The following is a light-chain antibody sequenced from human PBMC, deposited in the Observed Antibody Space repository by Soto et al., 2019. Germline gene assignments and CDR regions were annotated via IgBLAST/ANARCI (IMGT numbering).Light chain of an antibody. CDR2: DVT. CDR3: CSYAVTYTLWV. J-gene: IGLJ3*02. CDR1: SSDVGGYNY. V-gene: IGLV2-11*01. Sequence: QSVLTQPRSVSGSPGQSVTISCTGTSSDVGGYNYVSWYQHHPGNAPKLMIYDVTQRPSGVPDRFSGSKSGNTASLTISGLQAEDEAYYYCCSYAVTYTLWVFGGGTKLTVL.